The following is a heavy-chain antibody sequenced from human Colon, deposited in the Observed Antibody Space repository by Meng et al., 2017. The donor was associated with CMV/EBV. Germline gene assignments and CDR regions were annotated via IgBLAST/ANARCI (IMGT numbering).Heavy chain of an antibody. CDR3: GTFGGDFDY. J-gene: IGHJ4*02. Sequence: QVHLMESGAEVRGLGASGKVSCKASGYTFTGYLIHWVRQAPGQGLEWMGWINPYSGDTIYAQKFEVGVTMTRDASITTAYLELSSLKSDDTAVYYCGTFGGDFDYWGQGTLVTVSS. CDR2: INPYSGDT. CDR1: GYTFTGYL. V-gene: IGHV1-2*02. D-gene: IGHD3-3*01.